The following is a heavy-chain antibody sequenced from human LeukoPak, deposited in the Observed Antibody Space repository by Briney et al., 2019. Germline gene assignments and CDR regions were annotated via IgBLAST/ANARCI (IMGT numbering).Heavy chain of an antibody. Sequence: PSETLSLTCTVSGDSISNYYWSWIRQPPGKGLEWIGYIYYSGTTNYTPSLKSRVTISVDTSKNQFSLKLSSVTAADTAVYYCARGARYFDYWGQGTLVTVSS. CDR2: IYYSGTT. V-gene: IGHV4-59*01. CDR3: ARGARYFDY. CDR1: GDSISNYY. J-gene: IGHJ4*02.